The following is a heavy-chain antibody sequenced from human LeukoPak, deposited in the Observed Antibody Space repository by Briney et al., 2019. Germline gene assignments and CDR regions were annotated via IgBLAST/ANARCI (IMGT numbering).Heavy chain of an antibody. Sequence: PGGSLRLSCAASGCTFSSYAMSWVRQAPGKGLERVAVISYDGSNKYYADCVKGRFTISREDSKNPLYLQMNSLRAEVTAVYYCAKDRGKRFDYWGQGTLVTVSS. J-gene: IGHJ4*02. CDR3: AKDRGKRFDY. V-gene: IGHV3-30*18. CDR2: ISYDGSNK. CDR1: GCTFSSYA. D-gene: IGHD1-1*01.